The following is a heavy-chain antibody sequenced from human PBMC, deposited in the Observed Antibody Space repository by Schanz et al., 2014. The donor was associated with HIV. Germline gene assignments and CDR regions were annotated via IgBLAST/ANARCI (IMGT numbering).Heavy chain of an antibody. V-gene: IGHV3-23*01. Sequence: EVQLLESGGGLVQPGGSLRLSCAASGFTFSSYAMTWVRQAPGKGLDWVSTISGSDGDTYYADSVKGRFTISRDNSKNTLSLQMTALRTEDTAIYYCAKPEYDSSGNSQTHFDYWGQGTLVTVSP. D-gene: IGHD3-22*01. CDR3: AKPEYDSSGNSQTHFDY. J-gene: IGHJ4*02. CDR1: GFTFSSYA. CDR2: ISGSDGDT.